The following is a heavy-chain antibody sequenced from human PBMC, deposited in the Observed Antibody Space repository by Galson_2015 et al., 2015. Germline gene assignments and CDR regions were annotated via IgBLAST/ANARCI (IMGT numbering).Heavy chain of an antibody. CDR2: IYPADSDT. Sequence: QSGAEVKKPGESLKISCKGSGYSFPSYWIGWVRQMPGKGLECMGIIYPADSDTRYSPSFQGQVTVTADKSISTAYLQWSSPKASDTAMYYCARLPDYFYDMDVWGQGTTVTGSS. CDR1: GYSFPSYW. CDR3: ARLPDYFYDMDV. J-gene: IGHJ6*02. V-gene: IGHV5-51*03.